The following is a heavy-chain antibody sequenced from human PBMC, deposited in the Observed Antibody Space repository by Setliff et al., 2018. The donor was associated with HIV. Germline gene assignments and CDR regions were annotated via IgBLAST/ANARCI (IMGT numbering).Heavy chain of an antibody. Sequence: GGSLRLSCEGSGFSFASHAMTWVRQAPGKGLEWVSTFADSAVITLYADSVRGRFTISRDNAKNTLYLQMNSLSAEDTAVYYCASGSYAQLGGPDDYWGQGTLVTVSS. J-gene: IGHJ4*02. V-gene: IGHV3-23*01. CDR1: GFSFASHA. CDR2: FADSAVIT. CDR3: ASGSYAQLGGPDDY. D-gene: IGHD3-10*01.